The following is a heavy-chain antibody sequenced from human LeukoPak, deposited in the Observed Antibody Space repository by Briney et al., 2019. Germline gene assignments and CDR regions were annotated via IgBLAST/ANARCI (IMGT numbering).Heavy chain of an antibody. Sequence: QPGGSLRLSCAASGFTFSSYWMHWVRQAPGKGLVWVSRINSDGSSTSYADSVKGRFTISRDSAKNTLYLQMNSLRAEDTAVYYCARGPPKYCGGDCYSLPDYWGQGTLVTVSS. D-gene: IGHD2-21*02. CDR2: INSDGSST. CDR1: GFTFSSYW. J-gene: IGHJ4*02. CDR3: ARGPPKYCGGDCYSLPDY. V-gene: IGHV3-74*01.